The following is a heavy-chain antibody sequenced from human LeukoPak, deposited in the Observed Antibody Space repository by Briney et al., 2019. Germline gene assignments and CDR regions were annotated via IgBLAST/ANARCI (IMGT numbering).Heavy chain of an antibody. CDR2: IYSSGDT. D-gene: IGHD3-3*01. Sequence: SETLSLTCTVSGGSISTTNYYWGWIRQPPGRDLEWIGSIYSSGDTYYNPSLESRVTISVDTSKNQLSLKLTSATAADTSVYYCARHSGLRSPFDPWGQGTLVTVSS. CDR3: ARHSGLRSPFDP. V-gene: IGHV4-39*01. CDR1: GGSISTTNYY. J-gene: IGHJ5*02.